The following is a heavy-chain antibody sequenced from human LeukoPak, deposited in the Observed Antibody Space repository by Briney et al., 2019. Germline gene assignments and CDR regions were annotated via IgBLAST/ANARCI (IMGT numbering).Heavy chain of an antibody. CDR2: IYYSGST. Sequence: SETLSLTCTVSGGSISSSSYYWGWIRQPPGKGLEWIGSIYYSGSTYYNPSLKSRFTISVDTSKNQFSLRLSSVTAADTAVYYCARRGGYDYYFDYWGQGTLVTVSS. D-gene: IGHD5-12*01. J-gene: IGHJ4*02. CDR3: ARRGGYDYYFDY. V-gene: IGHV4-39*01. CDR1: GGSISSSSYY.